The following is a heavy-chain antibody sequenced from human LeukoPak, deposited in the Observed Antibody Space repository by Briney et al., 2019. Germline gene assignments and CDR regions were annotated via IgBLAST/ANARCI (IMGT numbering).Heavy chain of an antibody. V-gene: IGHV4-59*01. CDR2: IYYSGST. CDR3: ARTYDIFSWFDP. D-gene: IGHD3-9*01. Sequence: SETLSLTCTVSGGSISSYYWSWIRQPPGKGLGWIGYIYYSGSTNYNPSLKSRVTISVDTSKNQFSLKLSSVTAADTAVYYCARTYDIFSWFDPWGQGTLVTVSS. J-gene: IGHJ5*02. CDR1: GGSISSYY.